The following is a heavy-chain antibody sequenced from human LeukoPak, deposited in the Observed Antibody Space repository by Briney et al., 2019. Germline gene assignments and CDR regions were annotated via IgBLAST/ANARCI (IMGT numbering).Heavy chain of an antibody. CDR1: GYSFTSYW. Sequence: GESLKISCKGSGYSFTSYWIGWVRQMPGKGLEWMGIIYPGDSDTRYSPSFQCQVTISADKSISTAYLQWSSLKASDTAMYYCARRLGYCSGGSCYYYYMDVWGKGTTVTVSS. V-gene: IGHV5-51*01. D-gene: IGHD2-15*01. J-gene: IGHJ6*03. CDR2: IYPGDSDT. CDR3: ARRLGYCSGGSCYYYYMDV.